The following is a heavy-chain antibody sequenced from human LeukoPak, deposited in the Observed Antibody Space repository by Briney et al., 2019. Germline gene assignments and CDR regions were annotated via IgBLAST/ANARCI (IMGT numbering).Heavy chain of an antibody. CDR3: ARGETTVTHFDY. V-gene: IGHV3-33*08. Sequence: PGGSLRLSCEASGFTFSTSWMHWVRQAPGKGLEWVAVIWYDGSNKYYADSVKGRFTISRDNSKNTLYLQMNSLRAEDTAVYYCARGETTVTHFDYWGQGTLVTVSS. CDR1: GFTFSTSW. CDR2: IWYDGSNK. J-gene: IGHJ4*02. D-gene: IGHD4-17*01.